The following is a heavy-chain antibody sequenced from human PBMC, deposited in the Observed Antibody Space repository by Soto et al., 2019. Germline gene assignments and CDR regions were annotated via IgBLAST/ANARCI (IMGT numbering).Heavy chain of an antibody. J-gene: IGHJ4*02. Sequence: GGSLRLSCAASGFTVSTYHMSWVRQAPGKGLEWVSVISGSSDSTYYADSVKGRFSISRDNSKNTLHLQLNSLRVEDTAIYYCAKIRAYSGYGYFDSWGQGTLVTVSS. V-gene: IGHV3-23*01. D-gene: IGHD5-12*01. CDR2: ISGSSDST. CDR1: GFTVSTYH. CDR3: AKIRAYSGYGYFDS.